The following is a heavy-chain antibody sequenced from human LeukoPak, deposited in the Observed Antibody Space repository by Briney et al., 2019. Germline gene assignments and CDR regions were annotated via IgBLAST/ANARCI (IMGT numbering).Heavy chain of an antibody. V-gene: IGHV3-23*01. D-gene: IGHD3-9*01. Sequence: PERSLRLSCAASGFTFSSYAMNWVRQAPGKGLEWVSAISGSGGSTYYADSVKGRFTISRDNSKNTLYLQMNSLRAEDTAVYYCAKVARYFDWLPYDYWGQGTLVTVSS. CDR2: ISGSGGST. J-gene: IGHJ4*02. CDR1: GFTFSSYA. CDR3: AKVARYFDWLPYDY.